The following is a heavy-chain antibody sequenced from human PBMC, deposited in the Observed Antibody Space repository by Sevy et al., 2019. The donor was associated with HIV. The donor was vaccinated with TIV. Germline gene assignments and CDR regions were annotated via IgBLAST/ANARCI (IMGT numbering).Heavy chain of an antibody. D-gene: IGHD1-26*01. V-gene: IGHV3-21*01. CDR1: GFTFNTYN. CDR2: ISFISNYI. J-gene: IGHJ4*02. Sequence: GGSLRLSCAASGFTFNTYNMNWVRQAPGKGLEWVSSISFISNYIYYEDSMKGRFTISRDNAKNSLYLQMNSLRVEDTVIYYCARGPPDGSYDYFDYWGQGTLVTVSS. CDR3: ARGPPDGSYDYFDY.